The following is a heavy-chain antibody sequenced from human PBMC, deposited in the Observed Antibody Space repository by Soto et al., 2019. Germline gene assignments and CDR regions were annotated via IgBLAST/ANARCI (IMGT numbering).Heavy chain of an antibody. Sequence: QVQLVQSGAEVKKPGSSVKVSCKASGGTFGSYAINWVRQAPGQGLEWMGGIIPIFGTADYAQKFQGRVTITAHESTSTAYLALSSLRSEDTAVYYCARAPPGESYYYGMDVWGQGTTVTVSS. J-gene: IGHJ6*02. CDR1: GGTFGSYA. V-gene: IGHV1-69*12. D-gene: IGHD3-10*01. CDR3: ARAPPGESYYYGMDV. CDR2: IIPIFGTA.